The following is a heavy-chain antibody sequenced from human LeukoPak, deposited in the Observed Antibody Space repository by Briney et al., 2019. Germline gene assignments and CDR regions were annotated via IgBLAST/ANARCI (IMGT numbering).Heavy chain of an antibody. J-gene: IGHJ4*02. CDR3: ARDTGITMVRGFGY. Sequence: GGSLRLSCAASGVNFNTAWMSWVRQAPGKGLEWVAVIWYDGSNKYYADSVKGRFTISRDNSKNTLYLQMNSLRAEDTAVYYCARDTGITMVRGFGYWGQGTLVTVSS. CDR1: GVNFNTAW. V-gene: IGHV3-33*08. D-gene: IGHD3-10*01. CDR2: IWYDGSNK.